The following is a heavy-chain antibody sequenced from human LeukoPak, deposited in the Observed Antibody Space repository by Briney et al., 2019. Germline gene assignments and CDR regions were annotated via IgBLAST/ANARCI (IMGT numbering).Heavy chain of an antibody. D-gene: IGHD6-19*01. CDR1: GYTFTSYG. CDR2: ISAYNGNT. Sequence: ASVKVSCKASGYTFTSYGISWVRQAPGQGVEWMGWISAYNGNTNYAQKLQGRVTMTTDTSTSTAYMELRSLRSDDTAVYYCARVKGSAASADAFDIWGQGTMVTVSS. J-gene: IGHJ3*02. V-gene: IGHV1-18*01. CDR3: ARVKGSAASADAFDI.